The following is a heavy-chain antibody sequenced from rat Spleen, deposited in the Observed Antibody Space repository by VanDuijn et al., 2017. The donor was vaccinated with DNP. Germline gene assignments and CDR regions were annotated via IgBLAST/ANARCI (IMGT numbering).Heavy chain of an antibody. V-gene: IGHV2-43*01. D-gene: IGHD1-7*01. J-gene: IGHJ2*01. CDR3: ACPYYGYYFDY. CDR2: VWIGGTT. CDR1: GFSLTNHH. Sequence: VQLKESGPGLVQPSQTLSLACTVSGFSLTNHHVHWVRQPSGKGLEWMGVVWIGGTTHINSIFKSRLSISRDTSKSQVFLKVNSVQTEDTAMYFCACPYYGYYFDYWGQGVMVTVSS.